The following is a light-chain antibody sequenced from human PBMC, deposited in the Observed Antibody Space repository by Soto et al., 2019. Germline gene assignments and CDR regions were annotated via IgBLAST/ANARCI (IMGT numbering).Light chain of an antibody. Sequence: QSALTQPASVSRTPGQSITISCTRTSGDIGTYNYVSWYQQHPGKVPKLIIYEVVHRPSGVSNRFSGNKSGNTASLTISGLQAEDEADYYCSSYRSGSTLFGGGTKVTVL. CDR3: SSYRSGSTL. CDR1: SGDIGTYNY. V-gene: IGLV2-14*01. CDR2: EVV. J-gene: IGLJ2*01.